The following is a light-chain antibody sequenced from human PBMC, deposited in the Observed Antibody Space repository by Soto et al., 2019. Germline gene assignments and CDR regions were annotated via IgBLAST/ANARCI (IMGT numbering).Light chain of an antibody. Sequence: EIVLTQSPGTLSLYPGETATFSCRASQSVSSNYLAWYRQEPGQSPRLLIYGSSRRATGIPDRFSGSGSGTDFTLTISRLEPEDFAVYYCQQYGGSTTFGQGTRLEIE. V-gene: IGKV3-20*01. J-gene: IGKJ5*01. CDR3: QQYGGSTT. CDR1: QSVSSNY. CDR2: GSS.